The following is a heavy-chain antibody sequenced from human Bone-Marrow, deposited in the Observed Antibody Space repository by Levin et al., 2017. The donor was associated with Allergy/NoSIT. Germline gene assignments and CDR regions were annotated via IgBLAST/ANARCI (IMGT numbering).Heavy chain of an antibody. Sequence: PGESLKISCAASGFIFSNYAMNWVRQAPGKGLEWVSQISGSGGNTHYADSVKGRFTFSRDTSKNTLYLQMNSLRAEDTAVYYCAGYDTSAYHSPFDYWGQGTLVTVSS. CDR2: ISGSGGNT. V-gene: IGHV3-23*01. J-gene: IGHJ4*02. CDR3: AGYDTSAYHSPFDY. CDR1: GFIFSNYA. D-gene: IGHD3-22*01.